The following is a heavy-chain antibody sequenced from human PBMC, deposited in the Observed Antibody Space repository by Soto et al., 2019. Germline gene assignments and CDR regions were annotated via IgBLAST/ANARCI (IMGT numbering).Heavy chain of an antibody. CDR3: ARGYCSSTSCYRSWFDP. Sequence: PSETLSLTCTVSGGSISSGDYYWSWIRQPPGKGMEWIGYIYYSGSTYYNPSLKSRVTISVDTSKNQFSLKLSSVTAADTALYYFARGYCSSTSCYRSWFDPWGQGTLVTVSS. J-gene: IGHJ5*02. CDR1: GGSISSGDYY. D-gene: IGHD2-2*01. CDR2: IYYSGST. V-gene: IGHV4-30-4*01.